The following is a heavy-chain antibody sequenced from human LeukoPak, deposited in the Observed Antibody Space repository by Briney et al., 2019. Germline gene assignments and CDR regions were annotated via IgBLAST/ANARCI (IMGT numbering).Heavy chain of an antibody. V-gene: IGHV3-30*04. J-gene: IGHJ4*02. D-gene: IGHD1-26*01. CDR1: GFTFSSYA. CDR2: ISYDGSNK. CDR3: ASLRGSYADY. Sequence: GGSLRLSCAASGFTFSSYAMHWVRQAPGKGLEWVAVISYDGSNKYYADSVKGRFTISRDNSKNTLYLQMNSLRAEDTAVYYCASLRGSYADYWDQGTLVTVSS.